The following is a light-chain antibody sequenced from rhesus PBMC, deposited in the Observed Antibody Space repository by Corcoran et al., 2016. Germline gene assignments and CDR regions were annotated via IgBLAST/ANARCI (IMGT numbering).Light chain of an antibody. V-gene: IGLV2-13*02. CDR2: EVT. J-gene: IGLJ1*01. CDR1: SSDIGGYNR. Sequence: QAALTQSPSVSGSPGQSVTISCTGTSSDIGGYNRVSWYQQHPGKAPKLMIYEVTKRPSGVSDRFSGSKSGNTASLTISGLQVVDEADYFCSSYGRSSALIFGAGTRLTVL. CDR3: SSYGRSSALI.